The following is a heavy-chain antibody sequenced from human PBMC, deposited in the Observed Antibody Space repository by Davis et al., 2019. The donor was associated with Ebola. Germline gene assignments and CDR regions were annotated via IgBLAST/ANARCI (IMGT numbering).Heavy chain of an antibody. Sequence: GESLKISCAASGFTFSTYGMNWVRQAPGKGLEWVSTISGSGDNTYYSDSAKGRFTISRDNSKNTLSLQLNSLRGDDTAVYYCAKDLAVAVAGATRYYYGMDVWGQGTTVTVSS. CDR2: ISGSGDNT. V-gene: IGHV3-23*01. CDR1: GFTFSTYG. D-gene: IGHD6-13*01. J-gene: IGHJ6*02. CDR3: AKDLAVAVAGATRYYYGMDV.